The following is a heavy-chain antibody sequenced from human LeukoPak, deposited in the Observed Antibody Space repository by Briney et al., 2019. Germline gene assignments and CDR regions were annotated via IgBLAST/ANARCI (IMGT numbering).Heavy chain of an antibody. CDR1: GFTFSGYY. CDR3: ARVTGDGYNPFDY. Sequence: GGSLTLSCAASGFTFSGYYMSWLRPAPGGGLVWFSYIISSSSYTNYADSVKGRFTISRDNAKNSLYLQMNSLRAEDTAVYYCARVTGDGYNPFDYWGQGTLVTVSS. V-gene: IGHV3-11*05. CDR2: IISSSSYT. J-gene: IGHJ4*02. D-gene: IGHD5-24*01.